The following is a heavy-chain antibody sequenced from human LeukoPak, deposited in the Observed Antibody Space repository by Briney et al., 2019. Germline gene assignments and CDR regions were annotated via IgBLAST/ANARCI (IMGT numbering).Heavy chain of an antibody. CDR3: ARGAPGYYDSSGYQAY. V-gene: IGHV4-34*01. CDR2: INHSGST. J-gene: IGHJ4*02. D-gene: IGHD3-22*01. CDR1: GGSFSGYY. Sequence: SETLSLTCAVYGGSFSGYYWSWIRQSPGKGLEWIGEINHSGSTNYNPSLKSRVTISVDTSKNQFSLKLSSVTAADTAVYYCARGAPGYYDSSGYQAYWGQGTLVTVSS.